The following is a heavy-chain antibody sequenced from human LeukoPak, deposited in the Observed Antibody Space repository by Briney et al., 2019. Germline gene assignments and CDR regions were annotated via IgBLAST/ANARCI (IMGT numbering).Heavy chain of an antibody. CDR1: GFTFSSYSMN. D-gene: IGHD7-27*01. Sequence: PGGSLRLSCAASGFTFSSYSMNWVRQAPGKGLEWIGSIYYSGSTYYNPSLKSRVTISVDTSKNQFSLKLSSVTAADTAVYYCARRDWGSPSFDYWGQGTLVTVSS. V-gene: IGHV4-39*01. J-gene: IGHJ4*02. CDR3: ARRDWGSPSFDY. CDR2: IYYSGST.